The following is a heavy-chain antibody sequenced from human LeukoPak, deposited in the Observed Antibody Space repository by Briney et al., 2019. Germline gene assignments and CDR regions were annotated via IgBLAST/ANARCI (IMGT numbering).Heavy chain of an antibody. J-gene: IGHJ4*02. Sequence: GGSLRLSCAASEFTFSTYSMNWVRQAPGRGLEWVAYISTSSSSIYYADSVKGRFAISRDDAKSSLHLQMNSLRGEDTAVYYCVRSRPGFYFDYWGLGTLVTVSS. CDR1: EFTFSTYS. D-gene: IGHD7-27*01. V-gene: IGHV3-48*04. CDR3: VRSRPGFYFDY. CDR2: ISTSSSSI.